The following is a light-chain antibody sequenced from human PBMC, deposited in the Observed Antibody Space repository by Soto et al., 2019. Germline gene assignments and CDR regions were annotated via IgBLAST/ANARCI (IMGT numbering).Light chain of an antibody. CDR3: QQRSNWPTT. CDR1: HSVISY. Sequence: EIVLTQSPSTRSLSPGERATLCFWASHSVISYLAWYQQKPGQAPRLLIYDASNRATGIPARFSGSGSGTDFTLTISSLEPEDFAVYCCQQRSNWPTTSGQGTRLEI. V-gene: IGKV3-11*01. J-gene: IGKJ5*01. CDR2: DAS.